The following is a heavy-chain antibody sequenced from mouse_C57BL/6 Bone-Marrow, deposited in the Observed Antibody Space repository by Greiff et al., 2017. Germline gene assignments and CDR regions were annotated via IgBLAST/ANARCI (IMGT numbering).Heavy chain of an antibody. CDR3: ARHHYYGSWGYFDV. CDR1: EYEFPSHD. J-gene: IGHJ1*03. Sequence: EVKLQESGGGLVQPGASLKLSCESNEYEFPSHDMPWVRKTPEKRLELVAAINSDGGSTYYPDTMESRFIISRDNTKKTLYLQVSSLRSEDTALYYCARHHYYGSWGYFDVWGTGTTVTVSS. V-gene: IGHV5-2*01. D-gene: IGHD1-1*01. CDR2: INSDGGST.